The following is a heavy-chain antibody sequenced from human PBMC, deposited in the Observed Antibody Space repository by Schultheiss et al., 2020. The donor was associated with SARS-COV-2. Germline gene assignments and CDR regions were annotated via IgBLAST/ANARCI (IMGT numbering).Heavy chain of an antibody. V-gene: IGHV4-59*04. D-gene: IGHD6-6*01. Sequence: SETLSLTCTVSGGSISSYYWGWIRQPPGKGLEWIGYIYYSGSIYYNPSLKSRVTMSVDTSKNQFSLKLSSVTAADTAVYYCAAYSSSAYFDYWGQGTLVTVSS. J-gene: IGHJ4*02. CDR3: AAYSSSAYFDY. CDR1: GGSISSYY. CDR2: IYYSGSI.